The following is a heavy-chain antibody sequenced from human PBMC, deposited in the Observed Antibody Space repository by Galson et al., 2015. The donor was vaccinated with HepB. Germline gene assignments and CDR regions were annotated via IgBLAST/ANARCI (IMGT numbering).Heavy chain of an antibody. V-gene: IGHV1-69*02. D-gene: IGHD2-15*01. CDR3: ARVGYCSGGSCYSYGDFDI. Sequence: SVKVSCKASGCTFTSYTISWVRQAPGQGLEWMGRIIPILGIANYAQKFQGRVTITADKSTSTAYMELSSLRSEDTAVYYCARVGYCSGGSCYSYGDFDIWGQGTMVTVSS. CDR1: GCTFTSYT. CDR2: IIPILGIA. J-gene: IGHJ3*02.